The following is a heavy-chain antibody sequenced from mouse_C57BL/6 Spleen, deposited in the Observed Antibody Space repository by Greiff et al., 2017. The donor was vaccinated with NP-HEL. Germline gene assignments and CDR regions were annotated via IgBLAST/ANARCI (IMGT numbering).Heavy chain of an antibody. J-gene: IGHJ3*01. CDR1: GYTFTSYW. Sequence: QVQLQQPGAELVKPGASVKLSCKASGYTFTSYWMQWVKQRPGQGLDWIGEIDPSDSYTNYNQKFKGKATLTVDTSSSTAYMQLSGLTSEDSAVYYCARLTGTGVAYWAQGTLVTVSA. CDR2: IDPSDSYT. CDR3: ARLTGTGVAY. V-gene: IGHV1-50*01. D-gene: IGHD4-1*01.